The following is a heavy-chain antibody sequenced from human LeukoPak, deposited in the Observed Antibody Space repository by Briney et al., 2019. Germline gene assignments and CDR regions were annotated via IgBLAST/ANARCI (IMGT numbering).Heavy chain of an antibody. Sequence: ASVKVSCKASGGTFSSYAISWVRQAPGQGLEWMGRIIPILGIANYAQKFQGRVAITADKSTSTAYMELSSLRSEDTAVYYCAREDSSGHAYYYYGMDVWGQGTTVTVSS. J-gene: IGHJ6*02. D-gene: IGHD3-22*01. V-gene: IGHV1-69*04. CDR3: AREDSSGHAYYYYGMDV. CDR1: GGTFSSYA. CDR2: IIPILGIA.